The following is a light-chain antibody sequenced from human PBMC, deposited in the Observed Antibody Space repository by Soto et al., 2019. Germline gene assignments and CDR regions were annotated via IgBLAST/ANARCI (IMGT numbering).Light chain of an antibody. V-gene: IGLV1-51*01. CDR2: DNT. Sequence: VMTQPPSVSAAPGQRVTISCSGTRSNIGNNYVSWYQHLPGTAPKLLIYDNTKRPSGIPDRFSGSKSGTTATLDITGLQTGDEADYYCGTWDNSLTGVVFGGGTKLTVL. CDR3: GTWDNSLTGVV. J-gene: IGLJ3*02. CDR1: RSNIGNNY.